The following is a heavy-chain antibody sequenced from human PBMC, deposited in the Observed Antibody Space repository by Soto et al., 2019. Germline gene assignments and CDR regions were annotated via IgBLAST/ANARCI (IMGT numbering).Heavy chain of an antibody. CDR2: IYYSGYT. CDR3: ARCFSGNYPSRPEEQYYFDS. V-gene: IGHV4-59*01. CDR1: GDSIRSYY. D-gene: IGHD1-26*01. Sequence: SETLSLTCTVSGDSIRSYYWSWIRQPPRKGLEWIGYIYYSGYTSYNPSPKSRVTISVDTSKNQFSLKLNSVTAADTAVYYCARCFSGNYPSRPEEQYYFDSWGQGTLVTVSS. J-gene: IGHJ4*02.